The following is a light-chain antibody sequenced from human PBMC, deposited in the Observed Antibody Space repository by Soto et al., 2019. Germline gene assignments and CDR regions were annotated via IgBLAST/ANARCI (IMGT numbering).Light chain of an antibody. CDR1: QSLSRY. CDR3: QQRSNWIT. Sequence: EIVLTQSPATLSVSPGERATLSCRASQSLSRYLAWYKQKPGQAPRLLIYDASNRATGIPVRFSGSWSGTDFTLTISSLDPEDFAVDYCQQRSNWITFGQGTRLEIK. CDR2: DAS. V-gene: IGKV3-11*01. J-gene: IGKJ5*01.